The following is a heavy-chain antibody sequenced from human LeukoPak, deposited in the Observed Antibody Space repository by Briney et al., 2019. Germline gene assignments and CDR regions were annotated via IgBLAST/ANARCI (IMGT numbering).Heavy chain of an antibody. Sequence: GGSLRLSCAASGFTFSGFSMSWVRQSPTKGLEWVANIKQDGSERYYVDSVKGRFTISRDNAKSSLSLQMNNLRVEDTAVYYCARAGSHWHYVYWGQGTVVTVSS. CDR2: IKQDGSER. J-gene: IGHJ4*02. CDR1: GFTFSGFS. CDR3: ARAGSHWHYVY. D-gene: IGHD3-10*01. V-gene: IGHV3-7*01.